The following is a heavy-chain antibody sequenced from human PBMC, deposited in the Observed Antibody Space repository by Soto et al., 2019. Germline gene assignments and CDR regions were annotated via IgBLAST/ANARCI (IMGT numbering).Heavy chain of an antibody. J-gene: IGHJ4*02. V-gene: IGHV1-46*02. D-gene: IGHD6-6*01. Sequence: ASVKVSCKSSTYTYNTHYIHWVRQAPGQGLEWVGVINPSVGSTNYAQKFQGRVTMTRDTSTTTFYMEVTSLTSEDTAVYYCVGASASGVDNWGQGTLVTVSS. CDR3: VGASASGVDN. CDR1: TYTYNTHY. CDR2: INPSVGST.